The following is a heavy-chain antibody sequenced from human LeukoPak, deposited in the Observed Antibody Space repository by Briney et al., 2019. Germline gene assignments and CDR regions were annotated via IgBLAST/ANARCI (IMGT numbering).Heavy chain of an antibody. D-gene: IGHD2-2*01. CDR2: INQDGSEK. V-gene: IGHV3-7*05. CDR1: GFAFSSYW. J-gene: IGHJ4*02. CDR3: ARETSANYDY. Sequence: GGSLRLSCAASGFAFSSYWMSWVRQAPGKGLEWVANINQDGSEKYFVDSVKGRFTISRDNAKNSLYLQMNSLRADDTAVYYCARETSANYDYWGQGTLVTVSS.